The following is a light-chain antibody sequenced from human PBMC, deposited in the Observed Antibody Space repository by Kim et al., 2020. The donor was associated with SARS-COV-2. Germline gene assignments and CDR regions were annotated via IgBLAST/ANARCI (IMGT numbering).Light chain of an antibody. Sequence: QRVTISCSGSSSNIGNNPVNWYQQLPGTAPKLLMHSKNQRPAGVLDRFSGSKSGTSASLAISGLQSEDEGYYYCAVWDDSLRGPVFGGGTKITVL. CDR1: SSNIGNNP. J-gene: IGLJ3*02. CDR2: SKN. CDR3: AVWDDSLRGPV. V-gene: IGLV1-44*01.